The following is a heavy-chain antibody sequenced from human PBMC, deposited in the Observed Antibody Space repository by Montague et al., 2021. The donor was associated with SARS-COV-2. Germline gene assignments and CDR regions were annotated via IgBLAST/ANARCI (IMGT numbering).Heavy chain of an antibody. CDR2: IYQSGSA. D-gene: IGHD3-10*01. V-gene: IGHV4-30-2*06. Sequence: TLSLTCVVSGGSVSSGDYSWSWIRQSPGKGLEWIGYIYQSGSAYYNPSLKSRVTISIDTSNNQFSLNLRSVTAADTALYYCATGTRMNGMDCWGQGTTVTVSS. CDR1: GGSVSSGDYS. J-gene: IGHJ6*02. CDR3: ATGTRMNGMDC.